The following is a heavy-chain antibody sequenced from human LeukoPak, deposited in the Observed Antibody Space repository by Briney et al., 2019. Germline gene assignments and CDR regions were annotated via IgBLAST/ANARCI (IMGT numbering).Heavy chain of an antibody. CDR1: GFTFSSYW. J-gene: IGHJ3*02. CDR3: ARVGYYYDSSGSTLHAFDI. Sequence: GRSLRLSCAASGFTFSSYWMSWVRQAPGKGLEWVANIKQDGREKYYVDYVKGRFTISRDNAKNSLYLQMNSLRAEDTAVYYCARVGYYYDSSGSTLHAFDIWGQGTMVTVSS. CDR2: IKQDGREK. D-gene: IGHD3-22*01. V-gene: IGHV3-7*01.